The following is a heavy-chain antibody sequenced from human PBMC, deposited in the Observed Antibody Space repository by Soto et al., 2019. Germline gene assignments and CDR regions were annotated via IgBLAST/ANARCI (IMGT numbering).Heavy chain of an antibody. Sequence: PSETLSLSCAVSGGSITSGGYSWSWIRQPPGKGLEWIGYIYHSGSTYYNPSLKSRVTISVDRSKNQFSLKLSSVTAADTAVYFCAGWNSYDGSGHLAYWGQGTLVTVS. J-gene: IGHJ4*02. CDR3: AGWNSYDGSGHLAY. D-gene: IGHD3-22*01. V-gene: IGHV4-30-2*01. CDR1: GGSITSGGYS. CDR2: IYHSGST.